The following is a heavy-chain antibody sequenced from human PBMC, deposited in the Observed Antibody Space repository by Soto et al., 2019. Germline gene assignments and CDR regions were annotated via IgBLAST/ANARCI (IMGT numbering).Heavy chain of an antibody. CDR2: IYPGDSDT. V-gene: IGHV5-51*01. CDR1: GYTFTNYW. CDR3: AASIFYYGMDV. Sequence: PGESLKISCKCSGYTFTNYWIGWVRQMPGKGPEWMGIIYPGDSDTKYNQSFQGQVTISADKSITTTYLQWSSLKASDTAIYYCAASIFYYGMDVWGQGTTVTAP. J-gene: IGHJ6*02.